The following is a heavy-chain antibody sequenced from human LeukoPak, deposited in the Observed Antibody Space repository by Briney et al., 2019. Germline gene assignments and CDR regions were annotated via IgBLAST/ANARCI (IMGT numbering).Heavy chain of an antibody. D-gene: IGHD3-22*01. CDR3: ARQYYDTSGYYPWCFDY. CDR2: MYYSGST. J-gene: IGHJ4*02. V-gene: IGHV4-39*01. Sequence: PSETLSLTCTVSGGSFSSTTYYWGWIRQPPGKGLEWIGSMYYSGSTYYNQSLKSRVIISVDTSTDQFSLKLTSVTAADTAVYYCARQYYDTSGYYPWCFDYWGQGTLVSVSS. CDR1: GGSFSSTTYY.